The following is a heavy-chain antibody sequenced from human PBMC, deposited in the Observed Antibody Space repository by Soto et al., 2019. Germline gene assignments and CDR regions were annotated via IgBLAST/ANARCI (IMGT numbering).Heavy chain of an antibody. V-gene: IGHV1-69*02. Sequence: QVQLVQSGAEVKKPGSSVRVACKASGDIFNRYTISWVRQAPGLGLEWRGRIIPVVGGPNYAEKSRGRVTSTADEATTSVYLEVRSLRSDDTATDYGARAAGSGGSGYASWGQGTLVTVSS. CDR3: ARAAGSGGSGYAS. D-gene: IGHD2-15*01. CDR2: IIPVVGGP. CDR1: GDIFNRYT. J-gene: IGHJ5*02.